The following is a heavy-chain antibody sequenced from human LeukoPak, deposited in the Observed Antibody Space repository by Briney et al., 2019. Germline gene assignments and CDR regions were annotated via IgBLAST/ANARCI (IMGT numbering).Heavy chain of an antibody. CDR2: INHSGST. CDR3: ARGIVKWDY. CDR1: GGSFSGYY. J-gene: IGHJ4*02. D-gene: IGHD1-26*01. Sequence: SETLSLTCAVYGGSFSGYYWSWIRQPPGKGLEWIGEINHSGSTNYNPSLKSRDTISVDTSKNQFSLKLSSVTAADTAVYYCARGIVKWDYWGQGTLVTVSS. V-gene: IGHV4-34*01.